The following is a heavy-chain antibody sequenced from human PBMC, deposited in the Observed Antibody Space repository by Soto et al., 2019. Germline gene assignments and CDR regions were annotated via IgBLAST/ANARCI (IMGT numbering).Heavy chain of an antibody. CDR1: GGTFSSYA. CDR3: AVLQRGGGTPYDN. Sequence: QVQLVQSGAEVKKPGSSVKVSCKASGGTFSSYAISWVRQAPGQGLEWMGGIIPIFGTANYAQKFQGRVTITADESTSTAYMELRSLGSEDTGVYSCAVLQRGGGTPYDNWGQGTLVTVSS. V-gene: IGHV1-69*12. D-gene: IGHD3-9*01. J-gene: IGHJ4*02. CDR2: IIPIFGTA.